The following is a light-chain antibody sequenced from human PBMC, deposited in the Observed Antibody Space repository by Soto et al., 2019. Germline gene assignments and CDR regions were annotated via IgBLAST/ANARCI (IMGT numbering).Light chain of an antibody. CDR2: GAS. Sequence: EIEMTQSPATLSASPGERATLTCRASQSVASNLAWYQQKPGQAPGLLIHGASSRATGIPDRFSGSGSGTEFTLTISSLESEDFAVYYCQQYDSWPRTFGGGTKVDIK. CDR3: QQYDSWPRT. J-gene: IGKJ4*02. V-gene: IGKV3-15*01. CDR1: QSVASN.